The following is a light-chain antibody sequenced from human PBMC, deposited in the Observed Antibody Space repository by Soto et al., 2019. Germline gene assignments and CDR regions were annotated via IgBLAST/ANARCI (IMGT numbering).Light chain of an antibody. CDR2: AAS. V-gene: IGKV3-15*01. J-gene: IGKJ2*01. CDR3: QQYNDWPPYT. CDR1: QSVGGN. Sequence: EIVMTQSPATLSVSPGERATLSCRASQSVGGNLAWYQQKPGQAPRLLIYAASTWATDIPARFSGGGSGTEFTLTISTLQSEDFAIYYCQQYNDWPPYTFGQGTKLEIK.